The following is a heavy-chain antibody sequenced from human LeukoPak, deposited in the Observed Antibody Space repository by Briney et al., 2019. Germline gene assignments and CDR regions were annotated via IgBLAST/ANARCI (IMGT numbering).Heavy chain of an antibody. CDR1: GGSVSSGSYY. V-gene: IGHV4-61*01. J-gene: IGHJ4*02. CDR2: IYYSGST. CDR3: ARHRMTGPHKYCFDY. D-gene: IGHD3-9*01. Sequence: PSETLSLTCTVSGGSVSSGSYYWSWIRQPPGKGLEWIGYIYYSGSTNYNPSLKSRVTISVDTSKNQFSLKLSSVTAADTAVYYCARHRMTGPHKYCFDYWGQGTLVTVSS.